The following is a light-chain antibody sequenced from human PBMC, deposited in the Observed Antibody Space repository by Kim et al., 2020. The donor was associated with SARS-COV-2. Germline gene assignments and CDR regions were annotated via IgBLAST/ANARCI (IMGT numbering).Light chain of an antibody. CDR1: HIGSYS. CDR3: QVWDGSSDHWV. J-gene: IGLJ3*02. Sequence: APGKTARITCGGNHIGSYSVHWYQQKPGQAPVLVIYYDSDRPSGIPERFSGSNSGNTATLIISRVEVGDEADYYCQVWDGSSDHWVFGGGTQLTVL. CDR2: YDS. V-gene: IGLV3-21*04.